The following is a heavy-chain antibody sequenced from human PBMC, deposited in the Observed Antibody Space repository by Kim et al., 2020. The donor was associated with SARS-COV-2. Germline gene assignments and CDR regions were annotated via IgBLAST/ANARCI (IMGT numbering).Heavy chain of an antibody. D-gene: IGHD1-26*01. Sequence: ASVKVSCKASGYTFTSYDINWVRQATGQGLEWMGWMNPNSGNTGYAQKFQGRVTMTRNTSISTAYMELSSLRSEDTAVYYCARAPVGAWGHYFDYWGQGTLVTVSS. CDR1: GYTFTSYD. J-gene: IGHJ4*02. CDR2: MNPNSGNT. V-gene: IGHV1-8*01. CDR3: ARAPVGAWGHYFDY.